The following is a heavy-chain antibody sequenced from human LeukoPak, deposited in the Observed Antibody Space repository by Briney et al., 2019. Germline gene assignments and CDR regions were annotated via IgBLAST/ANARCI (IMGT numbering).Heavy chain of an antibody. J-gene: IGHJ4*02. D-gene: IGHD6-19*01. CDR3: AKSTGYSSGWYHPADY. CDR2: ISYGGSNK. Sequence: GRSLRLSCAASGFTFSSYAMHWVRQAPSKGLEWVAVISYGGSNKYYADSVKGRFTISRDNSKNTLYLQMNSLRAEDTAVYYCAKSTGYSSGWYHPADYWGQGTLVTVSS. V-gene: IGHV3-30-3*02. CDR1: GFTFSSYA.